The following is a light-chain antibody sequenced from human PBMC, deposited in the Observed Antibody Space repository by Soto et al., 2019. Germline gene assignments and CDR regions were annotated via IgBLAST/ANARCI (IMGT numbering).Light chain of an antibody. CDR2: DAS. Sequence: EFVLTQSPDTLSLSPEERATLSCRASQSITSNFLAWYQHRPGQAPRLLIYDASFRGAGIPDRFSGGGSGTDLTLSISRLEREDFAVYYCQRYGSSRPLTFGGGPKVEI. CDR1: QSITSNF. V-gene: IGKV3-20*01. J-gene: IGKJ4*01. CDR3: QRYGSSRPLT.